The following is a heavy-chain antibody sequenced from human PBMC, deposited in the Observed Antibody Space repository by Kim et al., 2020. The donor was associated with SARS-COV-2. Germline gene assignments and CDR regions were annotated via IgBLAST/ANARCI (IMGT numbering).Heavy chain of an antibody. Sequence: SETLSLTCTVSGGSITTYYWTWIRQSPGKGLEWIGYIYHNGDTRYSPSLKSRITISVDTAKNQFSLKVNSVTAADTAVYYCARDGYSAIDLWGQGTLVTVSS. D-gene: IGHD6-13*01. CDR2: IYHNGDT. CDR1: GGSITTYY. J-gene: IGHJ5*02. CDR3: ARDGYSAIDL. V-gene: IGHV4-59*01.